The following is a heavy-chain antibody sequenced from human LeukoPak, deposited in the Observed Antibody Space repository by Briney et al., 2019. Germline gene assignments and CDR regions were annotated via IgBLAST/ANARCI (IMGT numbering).Heavy chain of an antibody. D-gene: IGHD2-2*01. CDR1: GGSISSYY. CDR3: ARAGGVPASFDY. V-gene: IGHV4-59*12. Sequence: PSETLSLTCTVSGGSISSYYWSWIRQPPGKGLEWIGSIYYSGSTYYNPSLKSRVTISIDRSKNQFSLRLSSVTAADTAVYYCARAGGVPASFDYWGQGTLVTVSS. J-gene: IGHJ4*02. CDR2: IYYSGST.